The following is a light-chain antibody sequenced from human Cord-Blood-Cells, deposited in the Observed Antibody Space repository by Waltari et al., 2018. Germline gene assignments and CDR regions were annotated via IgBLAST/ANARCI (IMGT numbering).Light chain of an antibody. V-gene: IGKV1-16*02. CDR2: AAS. CDR3: QQYNSYPYT. J-gene: IGKJ2*01. Sequence: DIQMTQSSSSLSASVGDRVTITCRPKQGIINDLAWFQQKPGKAPTSLTYAASSLQSGVPAQFSGSGSGTDFTLTISSLQPEDFTTYYCQQYNSYPYTFGQGTKLEIK. CDR1: QGIIND.